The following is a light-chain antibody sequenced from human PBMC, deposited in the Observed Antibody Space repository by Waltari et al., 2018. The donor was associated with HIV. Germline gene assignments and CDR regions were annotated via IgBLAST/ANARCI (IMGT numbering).Light chain of an antibody. CDR1: RSDVGGYNS. CDR3: SSYTSSSTSLV. CDR2: DVS. J-gene: IGLJ2*01. Sequence: QSALTQPASVSGSPGQSITISCTGTRSDVGGYNSVSWYQQHPGKAPKLMIYDVSNRPSGVSNRFSGSKSGNTASLTISGLQAEDEADYYCSSYTSSSTSLVFGGGTKLTVL. V-gene: IGLV2-14*03.